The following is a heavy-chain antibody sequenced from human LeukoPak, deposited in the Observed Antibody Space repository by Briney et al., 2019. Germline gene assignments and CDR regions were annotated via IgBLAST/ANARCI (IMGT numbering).Heavy chain of an antibody. Sequence: ASVKVSCKASGYTFTGYYMHWVRQAPGQGREWMGWINPYSGDTMYAQKFQGRVTMTRDTSISTAYMELNRLRSDDTAVYYCARTNGGYEYNWGQGTLVIVSS. J-gene: IGHJ4*02. V-gene: IGHV1-2*02. CDR2: INPYSGDT. CDR3: ARTNGGYEYN. D-gene: IGHD5-12*01. CDR1: GYTFTGYY.